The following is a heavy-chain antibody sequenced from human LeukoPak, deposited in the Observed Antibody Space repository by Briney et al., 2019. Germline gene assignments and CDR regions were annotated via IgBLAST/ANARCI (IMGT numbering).Heavy chain of an antibody. CDR3: ARDQYSSTWYRGAFDV. Sequence: GGSLRLSCAASGFTFTTSWMHWFRQAPGKGLVWVSRIESDGTSTTYADSVKGRFTISRDNAKNTLYLQMNSLRAEDTAVYYCARDQYSSTWYRGAFDVWGQGTMVAVSS. D-gene: IGHD6-13*01. CDR2: IESDGTST. CDR1: GFTFTTSW. V-gene: IGHV3-74*01. J-gene: IGHJ3*01.